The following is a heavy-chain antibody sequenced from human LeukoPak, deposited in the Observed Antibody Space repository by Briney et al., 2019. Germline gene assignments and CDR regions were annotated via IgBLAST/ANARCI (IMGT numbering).Heavy chain of an antibody. CDR2: MYYSGST. CDR3: ARVSYVVWWFDP. V-gene: IGHV4-31*03. J-gene: IGHJ5*02. CDR1: GGSISSGGFY. D-gene: IGHD3-16*01. Sequence: SETLSLTCTVSGGSISSGGFYWSWIRQHPGKGLEWIGTMYYSGSTYYNPSLKSRVTILVDTSKNQFSLKLSSVTAADTAVYYCARVSYVVWWFDPWGQGTLVTVSS.